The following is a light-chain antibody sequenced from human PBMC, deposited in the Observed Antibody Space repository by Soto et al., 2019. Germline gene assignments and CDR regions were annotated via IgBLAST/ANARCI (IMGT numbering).Light chain of an antibody. V-gene: IGKV1-5*03. Sequence: IQMTQSPSTLSASVGDRVTITCRASQTINTWLAWYQQKPGEAPKLLIYDGSTLERGVPSRFSGSGSGTEFTLTISSLQPDDFSTFYCQQYSTYSRTFGQGTKVEVK. CDR1: QTINTW. CDR2: DGS. J-gene: IGKJ1*01. CDR3: QQYSTYSRT.